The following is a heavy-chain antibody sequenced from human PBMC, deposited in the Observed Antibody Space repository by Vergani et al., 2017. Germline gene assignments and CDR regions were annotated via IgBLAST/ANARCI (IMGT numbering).Heavy chain of an antibody. D-gene: IGHD2-2*01. V-gene: IGHV3-30*02. CDR1: GYTFGHFD. Sequence: QEQLLQSGGGVVQPGGSLRLSCIGSGYTFGHFDMHWVRQAPGKGLAWVAFIRYDGSNKYYADSVKGRFTISRDNSKNTLYLQMNSLRAEDTAVYYCARAPPGVVVPAATLDYWGQGTLVTVSS. CDR2: IRYDGSNK. CDR3: ARAPPGVVVPAATLDY. J-gene: IGHJ4*02.